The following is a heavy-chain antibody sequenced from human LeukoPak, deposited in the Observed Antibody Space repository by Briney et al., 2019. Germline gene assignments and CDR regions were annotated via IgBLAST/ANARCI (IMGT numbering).Heavy chain of an antibody. CDR1: GCTFTSYG. D-gene: IGHD2-2*02. V-gene: IGHV1-18*01. J-gene: IGHJ6*02. CDR2: ISAYNGNT. Sequence: ASVKVSCKASGCTFTSYGISWVRQAPGQGLEWMGWISAYNGNTNYAQKLQGRVTMTTDTSTSTAYMELRSLRSDDTAVYYCARDRDIVVVPAAISGYYYYGMDVWGQGTTVTVSS. CDR3: ARDRDIVVVPAAISGYYYYGMDV.